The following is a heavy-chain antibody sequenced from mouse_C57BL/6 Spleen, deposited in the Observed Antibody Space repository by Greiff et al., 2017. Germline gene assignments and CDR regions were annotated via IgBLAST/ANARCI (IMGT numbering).Heavy chain of an antibody. V-gene: IGHV1-82*01. CDR3: ASPIYYGNYYAMDY. Sequence: VKLQESGPELVKPGASVKISCKASGYAFSSSWMNWVKQRPGKGLEWIGRIYPGDGDTNYNGKFKGKATLTADKSSSTAYMQLSSLTSEDSAVYFCASPIYYGNYYAMDYWGQGTSDTVSS. D-gene: IGHD2-1*01. CDR1: GYAFSSSW. CDR2: IYPGDGDT. J-gene: IGHJ4*01.